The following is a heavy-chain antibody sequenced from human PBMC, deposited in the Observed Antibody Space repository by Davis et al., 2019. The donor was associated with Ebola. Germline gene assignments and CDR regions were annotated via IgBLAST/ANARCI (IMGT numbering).Heavy chain of an antibody. CDR1: GGTFSSYA. CDR3: ARYVDIVATNGMDV. Sequence: SVKVSCKASGGTFSSYAISWVRQAPGQGLEWMGGIIPIFGTANYAQKFQGRVTITADKSTSTAYMELSSLRSEDTAVYYCARYVDIVATNGMDVWGQGTTVTVSS. V-gene: IGHV1-69*06. J-gene: IGHJ6*02. CDR2: IIPIFGTA. D-gene: IGHD5-12*01.